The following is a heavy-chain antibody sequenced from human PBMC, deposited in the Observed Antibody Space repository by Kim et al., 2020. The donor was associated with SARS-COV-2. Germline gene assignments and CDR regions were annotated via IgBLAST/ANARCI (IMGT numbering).Heavy chain of an antibody. J-gene: IGHJ1*01. Sequence: GGSLRLSCAASGFTVSNTYMSWVRQAPGKGLEGVSIIYTGGNTYYADSVKGRFIISRHTSENTPYHEMNNLRSEDTAVYYCAMDDMSGIIQHCGQGTRV. CDR1: GFTVSNTY. CDR3: AMDDMSGIIQH. CDR2: IYTGGNT. D-gene: IGHD3-9*01. V-gene: IGHV3-53*04.